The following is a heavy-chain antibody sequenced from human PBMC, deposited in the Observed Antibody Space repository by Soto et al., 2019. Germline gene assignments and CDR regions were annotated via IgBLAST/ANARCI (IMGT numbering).Heavy chain of an antibody. V-gene: IGHV4-61*01. Sequence: SETLSLTCNVSGVIVSRGTYYWSWIRQPPGKGLEWIGYIYYSGSTNYNPSLKSRVTISVDTSKNQFSLKLSSVTAADTAVYYCARQLSSSFFYWGQGTLVTVSS. CDR2: IYYSGST. CDR1: GVIVSRGTYY. D-gene: IGHD6-6*01. CDR3: ARQLSSSFFY. J-gene: IGHJ4*02.